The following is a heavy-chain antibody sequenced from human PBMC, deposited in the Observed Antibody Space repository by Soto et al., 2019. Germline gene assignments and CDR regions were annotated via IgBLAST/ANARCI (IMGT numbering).Heavy chain of an antibody. CDR2: AYYSGDT. J-gene: IGHJ5*02. Sequence: TLSLTCSVSGGSISRYYWSWIRHPPGKGLEWIGYAYYSGDTGYNPSLQSRVTMAVDTSKNQVSLKLTSVTAADTAVYYCARDRSTYGGGGTGEVKENWFDPWGQGALVTVSS. CDR1: GGSISRYY. CDR3: ARDRSTYGGGGTGEVKENWFDP. D-gene: IGHD2-8*01. V-gene: IGHV4-59*01.